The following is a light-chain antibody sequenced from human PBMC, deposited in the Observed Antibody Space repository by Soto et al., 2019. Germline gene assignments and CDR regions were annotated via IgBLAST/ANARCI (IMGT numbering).Light chain of an antibody. CDR2: AVS. Sequence: DIQMTQSPASLPASVGDRVTITCRASQGISNELAWYQQKPGKAPKRMIYAVSSLQTGVPSRFSGSGSGTEFTLTISSLQPEDFATYYCLQHNSYPWTFGQGTKLEIK. J-gene: IGKJ1*01. V-gene: IGKV1-17*01. CDR3: LQHNSYPWT. CDR1: QGISNE.